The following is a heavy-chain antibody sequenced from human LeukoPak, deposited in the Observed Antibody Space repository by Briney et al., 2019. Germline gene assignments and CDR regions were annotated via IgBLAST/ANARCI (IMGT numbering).Heavy chain of an antibody. V-gene: IGHV3-23*01. CDR2: IGGTGGTT. CDR3: AKAQPLHRSGPFDY. Sequence: GGSLRLSCAASGFTFSSYAMSWVRQAPGKGLEWGSTIGGTGGTTYYADSVKGRFTISRDNSKNTLYLQMNSLRAEDTAVYYCAKAQPLHRSGPFDYWGQGTLVTVSS. J-gene: IGHJ4*02. D-gene: IGHD3-10*01. CDR1: GFTFSSYA.